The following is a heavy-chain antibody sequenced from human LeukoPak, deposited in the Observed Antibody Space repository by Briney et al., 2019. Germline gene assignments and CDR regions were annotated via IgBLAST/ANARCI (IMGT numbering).Heavy chain of an antibody. J-gene: IGHJ4*02. CDR1: GGSFSGYY. Sequence: SETLSLTCAVYGGSFSGYYWSWIRQPPGKGLEWIGEINHSGSTNYNPSLKSRVTISVDTSKNQFSLKLSSVTAADTAVCYCATRIAAAGSPNYWGQGTLVTVSS. V-gene: IGHV4-34*01. CDR3: ATRIAAAGSPNY. D-gene: IGHD6-13*01. CDR2: INHSGST.